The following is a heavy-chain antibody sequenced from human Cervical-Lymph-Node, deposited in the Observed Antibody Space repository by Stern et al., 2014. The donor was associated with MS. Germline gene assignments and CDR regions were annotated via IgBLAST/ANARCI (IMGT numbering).Heavy chain of an antibody. D-gene: IGHD6-13*01. Sequence: VQLVQSGAEVKRPGSSVTVSCKTSGGSLSTLDISWVRQAPGKGLEWGGAILPLLGTAPYDKKFKGRLTITADDSTSTVYMELSSLKSEDTAIYFCARHQAGIAANWGQGTLVTVTS. CDR3: ARHQAGIAAN. CDR1: GGSLSTLD. J-gene: IGHJ4*02. CDR2: ILPLLGTA. V-gene: IGHV1-69*19.